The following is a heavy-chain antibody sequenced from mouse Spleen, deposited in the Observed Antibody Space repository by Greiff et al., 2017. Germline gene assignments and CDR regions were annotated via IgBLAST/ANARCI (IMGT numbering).Heavy chain of an antibody. CDR1: GYAFSSYW. Sequence: QVHVKQSGAELVKPGASVKISCKASGYAFSSYWMNWVKQRPGKGLEWIGQIYPGDGDTNYNGKFKGKATLTADKSSSTAYMQLSSLTSEDSAVYFCARGVADWYFDVWGTGTTVTVSS. D-gene: IGHD1-1*02. J-gene: IGHJ1*03. CDR3: ARGVADWYFDV. CDR2: IYPGDGDT. V-gene: IGHV1-80*01.